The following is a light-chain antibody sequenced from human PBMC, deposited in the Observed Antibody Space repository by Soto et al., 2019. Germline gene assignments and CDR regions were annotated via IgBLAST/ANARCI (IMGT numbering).Light chain of an antibody. CDR3: QQYYSSPFT. CDR1: QSVLYSSNNQKY. V-gene: IGKV4-1*01. J-gene: IGKJ4*01. Sequence: DIVMTQSPDSLAVSLGERATINCKSSQSVLYSSNNQKYLAWYQQKPGQPPKLLIYWASIRQSAVPDRFSGSGSGTDFTLPISSLQAEDVAVYYCQQYYSSPFTFGGGTKVEIK. CDR2: WAS.